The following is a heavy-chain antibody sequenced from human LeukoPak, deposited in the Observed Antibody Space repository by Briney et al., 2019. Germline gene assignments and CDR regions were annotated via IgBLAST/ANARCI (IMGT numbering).Heavy chain of an antibody. V-gene: IGHV3-74*01. CDR3: ARGNKWSFDS. J-gene: IGHJ4*02. D-gene: IGHD2-15*01. CDR2: INSDGSAT. CDR1: GFTLSTYW. Sequence: GGSLRLSCVASGFTLSTYWMHWVRQAPGKGLVWVSRINSDGSATSYADSVMVRFTISRDSAKNTLYLQMNSLRPEDTAVYYCARGNKWSFDSWGQGALLTVSS.